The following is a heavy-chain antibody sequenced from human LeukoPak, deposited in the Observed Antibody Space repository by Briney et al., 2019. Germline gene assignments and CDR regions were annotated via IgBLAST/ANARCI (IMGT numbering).Heavy chain of an antibody. J-gene: IGHJ6*02. Sequence: GGSLRLSCAASGFTFSSYSMTWVRQAPGKGLEWVSSISSSSSYIYYADSVKGRFTISRDNAKNSLYLQMNSLRAEDTAVYYCARAGHSSGWVHVWGQGTTVTVSS. D-gene: IGHD6-19*01. CDR1: GFTFSSYS. CDR3: ARAGHSSGWVHV. CDR2: ISSSSSYI. V-gene: IGHV3-21*01.